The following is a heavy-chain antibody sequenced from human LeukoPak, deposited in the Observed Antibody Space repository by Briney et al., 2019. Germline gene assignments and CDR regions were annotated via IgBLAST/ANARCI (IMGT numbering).Heavy chain of an antibody. D-gene: IGHD1-1*01. V-gene: IGHV3-74*01. CDR3: ARGGLNALEAFDI. J-gene: IGHJ3*02. CDR2: INGDGSST. Sequence: GGSLRLSCTVSGFTFSRTWMRWVRQAPGKGLVWVSRINGDGSSTRYADSVKGRFTISRDNAKNTLYLQMNSLRAEDTAVYYCARGGLNALEAFDIWGQGTLVTVCS. CDR1: GFTFSRTW.